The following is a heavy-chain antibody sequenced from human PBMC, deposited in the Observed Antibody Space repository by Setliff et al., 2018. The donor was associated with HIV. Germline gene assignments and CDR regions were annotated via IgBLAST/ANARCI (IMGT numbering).Heavy chain of an antibody. V-gene: IGHV1-18*01. D-gene: IGHD6-19*01. CDR2: ISAYNGNT. CDR3: ARDPPSSGWYRADY. J-gene: IGHJ4*02. CDR1: GYTFTSYG. Sequence: ASVKVSCKASGYTFTSYGISWVRQAPGQGLEWMGWISAYNGNTDYAQKLQGRVTLTTETSTSTAYLELRSLRSDDTAVYYCARDPPSSGWYRADYWGQGTLVTVSS.